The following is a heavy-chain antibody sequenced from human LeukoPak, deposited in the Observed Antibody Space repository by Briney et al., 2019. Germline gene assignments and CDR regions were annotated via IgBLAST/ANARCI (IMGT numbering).Heavy chain of an antibody. D-gene: IGHD2-2*02. CDR2: IIPIFGTA. Sequence: GASVKVSCKASGGTFISYAISWVRQAPGQGLEWMGGIIPIFGTANYAQKFQGRVTITADESTSTAYMELSSLRSEDTAVYYCARVDCSSTSCYSYYYYGMDVWGQGTTVTVSS. V-gene: IGHV1-69*13. CDR3: ARVDCSSTSCYSYYYYGMDV. J-gene: IGHJ6*02. CDR1: GGTFISYA.